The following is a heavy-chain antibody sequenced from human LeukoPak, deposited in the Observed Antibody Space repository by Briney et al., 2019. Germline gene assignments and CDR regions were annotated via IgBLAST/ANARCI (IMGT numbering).Heavy chain of an antibody. CDR1: GFTFSSYA. D-gene: IGHD6-13*01. V-gene: IGHV3-64*01. Sequence: GGSLTLSCAASGFTFSSYAMHWVCQAPGKGLEYVSAISSNGGSTYYANSVKGRFTISRDNSKNTLYLQMGSLRAEDMAVYYCAREVAAAGTTLDYWGQGTLVTVSS. J-gene: IGHJ4*02. CDR2: ISSNGGST. CDR3: AREVAAAGTTLDY.